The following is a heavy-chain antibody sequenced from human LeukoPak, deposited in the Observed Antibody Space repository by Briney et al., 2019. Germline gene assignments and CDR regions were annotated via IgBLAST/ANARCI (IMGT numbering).Heavy chain of an antibody. J-gene: IGHJ4*02. Sequence: PGGSLRLSCAASEFSVGSNYMTWVRQAPGKGLEWVSLIYSGGSTYYADSVKGRFTISRDNSKNTLYLQMNSLRAEDTAVYYCAKDGRALWFGELWNYWGQGTLVTVSS. CDR2: IYSGGST. CDR1: EFSVGSNY. V-gene: IGHV3-66*01. CDR3: AKDGRALWFGELWNY. D-gene: IGHD3-10*01.